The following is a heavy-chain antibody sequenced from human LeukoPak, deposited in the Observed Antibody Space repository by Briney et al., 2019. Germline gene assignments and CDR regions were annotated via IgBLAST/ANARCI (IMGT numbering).Heavy chain of an antibody. D-gene: IGHD3-22*01. CDR2: IYYTGST. CDR3: TRGSIAYYYMDV. Sequence: SETLSLTCTVSGGSISSDYWSWIRQPPGKGLEWIGYIYYTGSTNYNPSLKSRVTISVDTSKNQFSLKLSSVTAADTAVYYCTRGSIAYYYMDVWGKGTTVTISS. J-gene: IGHJ6*03. V-gene: IGHV4-59*01. CDR1: GGSISSDY.